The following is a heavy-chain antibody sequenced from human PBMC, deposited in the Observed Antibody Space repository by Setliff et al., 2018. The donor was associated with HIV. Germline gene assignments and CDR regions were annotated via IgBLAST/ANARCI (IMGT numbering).Heavy chain of an antibody. D-gene: IGHD5-18*01. CDR2: IYDSGST. V-gene: IGHV4-39*01. CDR3: ARHAIVDTAGRGFDY. J-gene: IGHJ4*02. Sequence: PSETLSLTCSVYGASISSSNSYWGWIRQPPGKRLEWLGSIYDSGSTYYNSSLKSRVTISVDTSKNQFSLKLSSVTATDTAVYYCARHAIVDTAGRGFDYWGQGTLVTVSS. CDR1: GASISSSNSY.